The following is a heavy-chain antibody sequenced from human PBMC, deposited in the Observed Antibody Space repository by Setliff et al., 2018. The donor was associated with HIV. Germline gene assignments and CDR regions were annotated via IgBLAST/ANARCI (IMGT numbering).Heavy chain of an antibody. CDR2: INHSGST. V-gene: IGHV4-39*07. J-gene: IGHJ4*02. Sequence: SETLSLTCTVSGDSISSGSDYWSWIRQHPWKGLEWIGEINHSGSTNYNMSLWSRVTISLDASRNQFSLELISVTAADTAVYYCAGGPGTTSIDYWAQGTLVTVSS. D-gene: IGHD1-26*01. CDR1: GDSISSGSDY. CDR3: AGGPGTTSIDY.